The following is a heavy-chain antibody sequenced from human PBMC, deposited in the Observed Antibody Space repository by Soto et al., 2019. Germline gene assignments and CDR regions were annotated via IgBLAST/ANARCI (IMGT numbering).Heavy chain of an antibody. CDR1: GGTFSSYA. Sequence: AVKVSCKASGGTFSSYAISWVRQAPGQGLEWMGGIIPIFGTANYAQKFQGRVTITADESTSTAYMELSSLRSEDTAVYYCARXKIAAAGKIWVSYYGMDVWAQGTTVTSP. CDR2: IIPIFGTA. D-gene: IGHD6-13*01. V-gene: IGHV1-69*01. CDR3: ARXKIAAAGKIWVSYYGMDV. J-gene: IGHJ6*02.